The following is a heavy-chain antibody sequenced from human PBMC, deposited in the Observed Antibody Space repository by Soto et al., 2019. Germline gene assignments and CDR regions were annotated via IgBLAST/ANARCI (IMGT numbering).Heavy chain of an antibody. V-gene: IGHV3-30-3*01. CDR2: ISYDGSNK. CDR1: GFTFSSYD. J-gene: IGHJ4*02. D-gene: IGHD3-3*01. Sequence: QVQLVESGGGVVQPGRSLRLSCAASGFTFSSYDMHWVRQAPGKGLEWVAVISYDGSNKYYADSVKGRFTISRDNSKNTLYLQMNSLRAEDTAVYYCARDPGGTDFAEWTYYFDYWGQGTLVTVSS. CDR3: ARDPGGTDFAEWTYYFDY.